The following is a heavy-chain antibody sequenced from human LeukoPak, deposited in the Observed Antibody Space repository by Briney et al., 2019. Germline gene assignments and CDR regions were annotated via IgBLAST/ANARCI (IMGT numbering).Heavy chain of an antibody. V-gene: IGHV3-21*01. Sequence: PGGSLRLSCAASGFTFSGYSMNWVRQAPGKGLEWVSSISSSSSYIYYADSVKGRFTISRDNAKNSLYLQMNSLRAEDTAVYYCARDVYGSGFYGMDVWGQGTTVTVSS. D-gene: IGHD3-10*01. CDR2: ISSSSSYI. CDR1: GFTFSGYS. J-gene: IGHJ6*02. CDR3: ARDVYGSGFYGMDV.